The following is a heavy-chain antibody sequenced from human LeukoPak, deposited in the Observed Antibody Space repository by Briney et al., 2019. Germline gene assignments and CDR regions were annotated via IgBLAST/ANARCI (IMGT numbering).Heavy chain of an antibody. CDR2: MSTTWSP. CDR3: ARDRAVNPVPGVTTWWPP. J-gene: IGHJ5*02. CDR1: GDSINIDTYY. V-gene: IGHV4-61*02. D-gene: IGHD4-17*01. Sequence: SETLSLTCTVSGDSINIDTYYCTWIRQPAGKGLEWIGRMSTTWSPQYNPSLKSRATMSIDTAKNQFSLKLTSVITGDTAVYYCARDRAVNPVPGVTTWWPPWCQGILVTVSS.